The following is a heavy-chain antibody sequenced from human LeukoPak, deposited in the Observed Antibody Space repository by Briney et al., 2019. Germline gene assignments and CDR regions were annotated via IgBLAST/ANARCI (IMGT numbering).Heavy chain of an antibody. V-gene: IGHV1-69*01. CDR3: ARSRIAAAGTDPYYYYYMDV. D-gene: IGHD6-13*01. CDR2: IIPIFGTA. Sequence: ASVKVSCKASGGTFSSYAISWVRQAPGQGLEWMGGIIPIFGTANYAQKFQGRVTITADESTSTAYMELSSLRSEDTAVYYCARSRIAAAGTDPYYYYYMDVWGKGTTVTVSS. J-gene: IGHJ6*03. CDR1: GGTFSSYA.